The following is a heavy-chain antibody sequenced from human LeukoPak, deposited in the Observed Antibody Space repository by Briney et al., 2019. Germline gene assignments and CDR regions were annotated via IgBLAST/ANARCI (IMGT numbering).Heavy chain of an antibody. D-gene: IGHD3-22*01. CDR3: ARIGDYYDGSSYLPFSF. CDR2: IKQDGSEK. Sequence: GGSLRLSCAASGVTFSSYWMSWVRQAPGKGLEWVANIKQDGSEKYYVDSVKGRFTIFRDNAKNSLYLQMNSLRAEDTAVYYCARIGDYYDGSSYLPFSFWGQGPLLTVSS. CDR1: GVTFSSYW. V-gene: IGHV3-7*01. J-gene: IGHJ4*02.